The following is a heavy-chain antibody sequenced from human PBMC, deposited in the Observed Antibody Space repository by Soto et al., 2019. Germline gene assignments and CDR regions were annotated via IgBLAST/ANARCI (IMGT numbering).Heavy chain of an antibody. Sequence: ASVKVSCKASGYNFIDYSINWARQAPGQGLEWMGWMNPKSGDTAHAQKIQGRVILTRDTSINTVYMELSSLTAGDTAVYFCARRITDGKFDSWGRGTQVTVSS. D-gene: IGHD3-16*01. V-gene: IGHV1-8*01. CDR1: GYNFIDYS. CDR2: MNPKSGDT. CDR3: ARRITDGKFDS. J-gene: IGHJ4*02.